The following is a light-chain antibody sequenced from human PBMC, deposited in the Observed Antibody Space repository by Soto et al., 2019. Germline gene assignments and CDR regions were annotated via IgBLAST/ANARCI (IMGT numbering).Light chain of an antibody. CDR3: QQYYSSRLT. J-gene: IGKJ4*01. CDR1: QNINSY. CDR2: GAS. V-gene: IGKV1-16*01. Sequence: DIQITQHPASLSGSLGDKVTITCRASQNINSYLAWYQQKPGKAPKVLIFGASSLESGVPSRFSGSGSGTEFTLTISSLQPEDFATYYCQQYYSSRLTFGGGTKVDIK.